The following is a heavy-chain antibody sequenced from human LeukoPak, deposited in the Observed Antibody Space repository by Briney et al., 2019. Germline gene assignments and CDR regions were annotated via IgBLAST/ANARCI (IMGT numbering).Heavy chain of an antibody. D-gene: IGHD1-1*01. V-gene: IGHV3-64D*09. J-gene: IGHJ4*02. CDR3: VKITSVTGGDC. Sequence: GGSLRLSCAASGFSFNTYSMNWVRQAPRKGLEYVSGISSNGGSSFYSDSVKGRFTISRDNSKNTLYLQMSSLRAEDTAVYYCVKITSVTGGDCWGQGTRLTVSS. CDR2: ISSNGGSS. CDR1: GFSFNTYS.